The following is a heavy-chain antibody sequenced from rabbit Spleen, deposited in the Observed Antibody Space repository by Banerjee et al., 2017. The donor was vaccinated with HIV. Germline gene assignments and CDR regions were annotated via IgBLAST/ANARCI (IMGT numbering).Heavy chain of an antibody. CDR1: GFDISSYV. J-gene: IGHJ3*01. Sequence: QEQLKESGGGLVQPGGSLTLSCKASGFDISSYVINWVRQAPGKGLEWIGTIGGSYRTYYANRAKGRFTISRTSTPVDLIMTSLTTEDTATYFCATLTFFSNSPDMWSQGTLVPVS. D-gene: IGHD3-1*01. CDR2: IGGSYRT. V-gene: IGHV1S36*01. CDR3: ATLTFFSNSPDM.